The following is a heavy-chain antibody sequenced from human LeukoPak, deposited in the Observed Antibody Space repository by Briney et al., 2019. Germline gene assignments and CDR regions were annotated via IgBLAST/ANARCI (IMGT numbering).Heavy chain of an antibody. Sequence: ESGGSLRLSCAASGFTFSSYAMSWVRQAPGKGLEWVSAISGSGGSTYYADSVKGRFTISRDNSKNTLYLQMNSLRAEDTAVYYCAKPSQSSGNYYWPDYWGQGTLVTVSS. D-gene: IGHD3-10*01. J-gene: IGHJ4*02. CDR3: AKPSQSSGNYYWPDY. CDR1: GFTFSSYA. V-gene: IGHV3-23*01. CDR2: ISGSGGST.